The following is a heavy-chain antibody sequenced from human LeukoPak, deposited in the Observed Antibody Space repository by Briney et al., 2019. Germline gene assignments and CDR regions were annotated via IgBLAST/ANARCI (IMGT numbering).Heavy chain of an antibody. J-gene: IGHJ4*02. V-gene: IGHV1-18*01. D-gene: IGHD3-22*01. CDR2: INAYNGNT. CDR1: GYTFTSYG. Sequence: ASVKVSCKASGYTFTSYGISWVRQAPGQGLEWMGWINAYNGNTNYAQNFQGRLTMTADTSTSTAYMELRGLRSDDTAVYYCARDLMYYYDSVSYHFDYWGQGTLVTVSS. CDR3: ARDLMYYYDSVSYHFDY.